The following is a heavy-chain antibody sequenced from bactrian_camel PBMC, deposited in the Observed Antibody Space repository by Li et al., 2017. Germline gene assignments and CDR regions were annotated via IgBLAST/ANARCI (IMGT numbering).Heavy chain of an antibody. CDR2: IGNNIGDNDRT. CDR1: GFTYSRYC. V-gene: IGHV3S26*01. J-gene: IGHJ4*01. D-gene: IGHD7*01. CDR3: AAGGTVSFGSCLFRSVWY. Sequence: HVQLVESGGDSVQAGGSLRLSCVASGFTYSRYCMGWFRQAPGKEREGVATIGNNIGDNDRTTYADSVSGRFTISKDNAKNTLYLQMSSLKPGDTAVYYCAAGGTVSFGSCLFRSVWYWGQGTQVTVSS.